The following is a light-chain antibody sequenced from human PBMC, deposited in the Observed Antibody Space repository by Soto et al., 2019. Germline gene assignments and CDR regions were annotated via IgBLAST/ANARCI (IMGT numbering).Light chain of an antibody. Sequence: DIQMTQSPSTLSASVGDRVTITCRASEDITNYLAWYQQKVGKAPKLLIYDASTLHSGVPSRFSGSGSGTDFTLTISGLQPEDFATYYCQQYNSYWTFGQGTKVDIK. CDR2: DAS. V-gene: IGKV1-16*01. CDR3: QQYNSYWT. CDR1: EDITNY. J-gene: IGKJ1*01.